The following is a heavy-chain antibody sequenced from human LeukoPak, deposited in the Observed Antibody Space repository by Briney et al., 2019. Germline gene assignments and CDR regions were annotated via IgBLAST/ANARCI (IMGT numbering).Heavy chain of an antibody. Sequence: SETLSLTCTVSGGSISSYYWSWIRQPAGKGLEWIGRIYTSGSTNYNPSLKSRVTMSVDTSKSQFSLKLSSVTAADTAVYYCARDGLVPVRGSYYGMDVWGQGTTVTVSS. V-gene: IGHV4-4*07. D-gene: IGHD3-10*01. CDR3: ARDGLVPVRGSYYGMDV. CDR2: IYTSGST. J-gene: IGHJ6*02. CDR1: GGSISSYY.